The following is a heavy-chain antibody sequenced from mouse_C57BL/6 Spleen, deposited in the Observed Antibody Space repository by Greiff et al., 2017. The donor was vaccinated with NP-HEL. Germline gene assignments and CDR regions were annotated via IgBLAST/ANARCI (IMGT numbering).Heavy chain of an antibody. CDR1: GYTFTDHT. D-gene: IGHD1-1*01. CDR3: ARWGGSTLYAMDY. Sequence: VQLQQSDAELVKPGASVKISCKVSGYTFTDHTIHWMKQRPEQGLEWIGYIYPRDGSTKYNEKFKGKATLTADKSSSTAYMQLNSLTSEDAAVYFCARWGGSTLYAMDYWGQGTSVTVSS. V-gene: IGHV1-78*01. J-gene: IGHJ4*01. CDR2: IYPRDGST.